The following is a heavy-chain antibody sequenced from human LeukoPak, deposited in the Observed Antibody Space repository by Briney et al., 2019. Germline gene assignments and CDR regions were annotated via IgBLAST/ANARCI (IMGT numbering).Heavy chain of an antibody. CDR1: GYTFTSYD. J-gene: IGHJ6*03. V-gene: IGHV1-8*01. D-gene: IGHD3-22*01. Sequence: GASVKVSCKASGYTFTSYDINWVRQATGQGLEWMGSMSPNSGNTGYAQKFQGRVTMTRNTSISTAYMELSSLRCEDTAVYCCARGRRGTMIVVATPIYYYYYMDVWGKGTTVTVSS. CDR3: ARGRRGTMIVVATPIYYYYYMDV. CDR2: MSPNSGNT.